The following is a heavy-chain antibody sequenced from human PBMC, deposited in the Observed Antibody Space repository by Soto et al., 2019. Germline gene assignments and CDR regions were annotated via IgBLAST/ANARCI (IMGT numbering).Heavy chain of an antibody. Sequence: EVQLVHSGAEVKKPGEALKISCKGSGYSFGNFWIAWLRQMPGKGLAWMGIVYPDDSDIRYSPAFQGQGTISADKSVGTPCLHFSTLGAPDTAIYYCAKNLGGGGALDIWGQGTVVTVSS. V-gene: IGHV5-51*01. CDR3: AKNLGGGGALDI. CDR2: VYPDDSDI. J-gene: IGHJ3*02. D-gene: IGHD3-16*01. CDR1: GYSFGNFW.